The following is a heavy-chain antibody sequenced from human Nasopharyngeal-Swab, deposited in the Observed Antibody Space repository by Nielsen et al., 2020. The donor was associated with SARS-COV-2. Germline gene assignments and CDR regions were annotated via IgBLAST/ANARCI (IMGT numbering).Heavy chain of an antibody. V-gene: IGHV4-61*01. D-gene: IGHD3-9*01. J-gene: IGHJ4*02. CDR3: ARETYYDILTGYQDYNFDY. CDR1: GGSVSSGSYY. Sequence: SETLSLTCTVSGGSVSSGSYYWSWIRQPPGKGLEWIGYIYYSESTNYNPSLKSRVTISVDTSKNQFSLKLSSVTAADTAVYYCARETYYDILTGYQDYNFDYWGQGTLVTVSS. CDR2: IYYSEST.